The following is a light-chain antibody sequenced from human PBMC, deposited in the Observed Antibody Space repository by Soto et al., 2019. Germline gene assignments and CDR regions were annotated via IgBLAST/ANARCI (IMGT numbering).Light chain of an antibody. CDR1: SSDVGGYNY. Sequence: QSVLTQPASVSGSPGQSITISCTGTSSDVGGYNYVSWYQQHPGKAPKLIIYEVSNRPSGVSNRFSGSKSGNTASLTISGLQAEDEADYYCSSYTNSSSYVFGTGTKGTV. V-gene: IGLV2-14*01. CDR3: SSYTNSSSYV. J-gene: IGLJ1*01. CDR2: EVS.